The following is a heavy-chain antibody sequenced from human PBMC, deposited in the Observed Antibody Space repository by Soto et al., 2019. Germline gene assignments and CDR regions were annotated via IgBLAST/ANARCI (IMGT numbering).Heavy chain of an antibody. CDR2: IRSSGDNT. Sequence: PGGSLRLSCAASGFTFSSYAMSWVRQAPGKGLEWISAIRSSGDNTYYADSVKGRFTISRDNSKSTLYVQMNSPRAEDTAVYYCAKLHVAGSSTFDYWGQGVLVTVSS. J-gene: IGHJ4*02. V-gene: IGHV3-23*01. CDR3: AKLHVAGSSTFDY. CDR1: GFTFSSYA. D-gene: IGHD6-19*01.